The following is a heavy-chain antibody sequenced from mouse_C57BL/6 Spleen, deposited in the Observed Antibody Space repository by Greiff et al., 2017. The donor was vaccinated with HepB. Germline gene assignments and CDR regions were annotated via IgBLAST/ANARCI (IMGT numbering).Heavy chain of an antibody. V-gene: IGHV1-64*01. CDR1: GYTFTSYW. CDR3: ARWGYYGRGYFDV. D-gene: IGHD1-1*01. J-gene: IGHJ1*03. CDR2: IHPNSGST. Sequence: QVQLQQPGAELVKPGASVKLSCKASGYTFTSYWMHWVKQRPGQGLEWIGMIHPNSGSTNYNEKFKSKATLTVDKSSSTAYMQLSSLTSEDSAVYYCARWGYYGRGYFDVWGTGTTVTVSS.